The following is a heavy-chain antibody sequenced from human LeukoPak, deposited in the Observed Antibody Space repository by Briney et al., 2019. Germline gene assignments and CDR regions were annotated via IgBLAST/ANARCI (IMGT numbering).Heavy chain of an antibody. CDR2: ISTNGGST. Sequence: GGSLRLSCSASGFTFSSYAMYWVRQAPGKGLEYVSAISTNGGSTNYADSVKGRFTISRDNAKNSLYLQMNSLRAEDTAVYYCAREQSGYYYPFDYWGQGTLVTVSS. CDR3: AREQSGYYYPFDY. CDR1: GFTFSSYA. D-gene: IGHD3-22*01. V-gene: IGHV3-64*04. J-gene: IGHJ4*02.